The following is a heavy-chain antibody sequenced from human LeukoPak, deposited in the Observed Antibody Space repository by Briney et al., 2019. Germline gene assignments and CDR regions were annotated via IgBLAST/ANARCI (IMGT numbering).Heavy chain of an antibody. CDR2: TYYSGST. V-gene: IGHV4-59*01. J-gene: IGHJ5*02. Sequence: SETLSLTCTVSGGSISSYYRSWIRQPPGKGLEWIGYTYYSGSTNYNPSLKSRVTISVDTSKNQFSLKLSSVTAADTAVYYCARGVDDFWSGYSANWFDPWGQGTLVTVSS. CDR3: ARGVDDFWSGYSANWFDP. D-gene: IGHD3-3*01. CDR1: GGSISSYY.